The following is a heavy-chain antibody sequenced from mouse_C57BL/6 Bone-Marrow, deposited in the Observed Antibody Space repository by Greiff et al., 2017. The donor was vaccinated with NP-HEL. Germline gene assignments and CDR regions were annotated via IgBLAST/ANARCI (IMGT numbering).Heavy chain of an antibody. D-gene: IGHD1-1*01. CDR2: INPYNGGN. CDR3: ARPPLLLRSFWYFDV. V-gene: IGHV1-19*01. Sequence: VHVKQSGPVLVKPGASVKMSCKASGYTFTDYYMNWVKQSHGKSLEWIGVINPYNGGNSYNQKFKGKATLTVDKSSSTAYMELNRLTSEDSAVYYCARPPLLLRSFWYFDVWGTGTTVTVSS. J-gene: IGHJ1*03. CDR1: GYTFTDYY.